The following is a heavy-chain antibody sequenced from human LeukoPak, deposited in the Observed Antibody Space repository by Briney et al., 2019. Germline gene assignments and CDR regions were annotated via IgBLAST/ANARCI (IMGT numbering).Heavy chain of an antibody. CDR2: IGGSGGST. CDR3: AKDLVLDIVVIPAAIDY. CDR1: GFTFSSYA. D-gene: IGHD2-2*01. J-gene: IGHJ4*02. Sequence: PGGSLRLSCAASGFTFSSYAMSWVRQALGKGLEWVSAIGGSGGSTFYADSVKGRFTISRDNSKNTLYLQMNSLRAEDTAVYYCAKDLVLDIVVIPAAIDYWGQGTLVTVSS. V-gene: IGHV3-23*01.